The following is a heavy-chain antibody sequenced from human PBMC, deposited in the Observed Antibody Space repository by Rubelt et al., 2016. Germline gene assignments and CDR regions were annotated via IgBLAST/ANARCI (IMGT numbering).Heavy chain of an antibody. CDR2: ISGSGGTT. Sequence: YAMSWVRQAPGKGLEWVSGISGSGGTTYYADFVKGRFTISRDNSKNTLYLQMNTLRAEDTAVYYCAKDMGDIVVVPAASYDYWGQGTLVTVSS. CDR1: YA. D-gene: IGHD2-2*01. CDR3: AKDMGDIVVVPAASYDY. V-gene: IGHV3-23*01. J-gene: IGHJ4*02.